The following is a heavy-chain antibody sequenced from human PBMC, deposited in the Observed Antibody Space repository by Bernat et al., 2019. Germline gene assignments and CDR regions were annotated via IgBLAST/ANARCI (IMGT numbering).Heavy chain of an antibody. CDR2: IYYSGST. Sequence: QLQLQESGPGLVKPSETLSLTCTVSGGSISSSSYYWGWIRQPPGKGLEWIGSIYYSGSTYYNPSLKSRVTISVDTSKNQFSLKLSSVTAADTAVYYCPRVFAQYSNYEYWGQGTLVTVSS. V-gene: IGHV4-39*01. J-gene: IGHJ4*02. CDR3: PRVFAQYSNYEY. D-gene: IGHD6-6*01. CDR1: GGSISSSSYY.